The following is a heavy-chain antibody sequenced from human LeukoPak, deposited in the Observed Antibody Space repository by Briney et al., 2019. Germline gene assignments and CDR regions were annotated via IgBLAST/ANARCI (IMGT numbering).Heavy chain of an antibody. V-gene: IGHV1-46*01. D-gene: IGHD6-13*01. CDR3: VRTRGLAPHDAFDI. CDR2: SGPSAGTT. J-gene: IGHJ3*02. CDR1: GYIFTIYY. Sequence: ASVKVSCKASGYIFTIYYIHWVRQAPGQGLEWMGISGPSAGTTKYAQNFQGRVTMTTDMSTSTVYMEVSSLRSEDTAVYYCVRTRGLAPHDAFDIWGQGTMITVSS.